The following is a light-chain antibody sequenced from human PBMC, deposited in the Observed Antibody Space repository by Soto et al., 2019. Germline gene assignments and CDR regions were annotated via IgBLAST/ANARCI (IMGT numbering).Light chain of an antibody. J-gene: IGKJ1*01. V-gene: IGKV3-15*01. CDR2: GAS. Sequence: EIVMTQSPATLSVSPGERATLSCRASRSVSSNLAWYQQKPGQAPRLLIYGASTRATGIAARFSGSGSGTEFTLTISSLQSEDFAVYYCQQYNNWLRTFGQGTKV. CDR3: QQYNNWLRT. CDR1: RSVSSN.